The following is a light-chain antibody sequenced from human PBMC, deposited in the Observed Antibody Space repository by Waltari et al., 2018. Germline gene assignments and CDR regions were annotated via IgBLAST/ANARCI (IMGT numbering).Light chain of an antibody. CDR2: KAA. CDR3: QQYNTNSPWT. Sequence: DIQMTQSPSTLSASVGDRVTITCRASQSISSWLAWYQQKPGKAPKLLIYKAATLGRGIPSRFSAGGSGTEFTLTISSLQPDEFATYYCQQYNTNSPWTFGQGTKVEIK. V-gene: IGKV1-5*03. CDR1: QSISSW. J-gene: IGKJ1*01.